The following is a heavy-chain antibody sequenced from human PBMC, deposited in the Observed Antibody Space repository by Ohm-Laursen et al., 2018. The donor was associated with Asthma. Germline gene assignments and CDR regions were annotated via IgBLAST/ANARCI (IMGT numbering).Heavy chain of an antibody. CDR1: GFSFSSYS. Sequence: SLRLSCAATGFSFSSYSMNWVRQAPGKGLEWVSSISSSSSFIYYADSVKGRFTISRDNAKNSLYLQMNSLRAEDTAVYYCARDPYMSTWRSYWYFDLWGRGTLVTVSS. J-gene: IGHJ2*01. D-gene: IGHD6-13*01. V-gene: IGHV3-21*01. CDR2: ISSSSSFI. CDR3: ARDPYMSTWRSYWYFDL.